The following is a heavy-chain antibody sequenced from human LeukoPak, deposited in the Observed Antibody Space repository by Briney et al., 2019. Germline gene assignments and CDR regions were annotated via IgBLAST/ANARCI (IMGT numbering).Heavy chain of an antibody. CDR3: AERSLSGTWYFDL. J-gene: IGHJ2*01. D-gene: IGHD3-3*01. CDR1: GFTFSSYA. V-gene: IGHV3-30*04. CDR2: ISYDGSNK. Sequence: QTGGSLRLSCAASGFTFSSYAMHWVRQAPGKGLEWVAVISYDGSNKYYADSVKGRFTISRDNSDKTLYLQMNSLRAEDTAVYYCAERSLSGTWYFDLWGRGTLVIVSS.